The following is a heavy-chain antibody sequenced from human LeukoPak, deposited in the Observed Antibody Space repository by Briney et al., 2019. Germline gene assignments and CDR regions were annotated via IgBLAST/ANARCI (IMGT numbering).Heavy chain of an antibody. CDR1: GGSFSGYY. V-gene: IGHV4-34*01. CDR3: ARHSSAYDGGVDWFDP. CDR2: INHSGST. J-gene: IGHJ5*02. Sequence: SETLSLTCAVYGGSFSGYYWSWIRQPPGKGLEWIGEINHSGSTNYNPSLKSRVTMSVDTSKNQFSLKLSSVTAADTAVYYCARHSSAYDGGVDWFDPWGQGTLVTVSS. D-gene: IGHD5-12*01.